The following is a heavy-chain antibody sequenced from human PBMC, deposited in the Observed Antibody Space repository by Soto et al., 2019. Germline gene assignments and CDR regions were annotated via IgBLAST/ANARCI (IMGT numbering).Heavy chain of an antibody. J-gene: IGHJ5*02. D-gene: IGHD3-16*02. CDR1: GGSISSSSYY. Sequence: PSETLSLTCTVSGGSISSSSYYWGWIRQPPGKGLEWIGSIYYSGSTYYNPSLKSRVTISVDTSKNQFSLKLSSVTAADTAVYYCARYHIYVWGSYRPPQTFDPWGQGTLVTVSS. CDR3: ARYHIYVWGSYRPPQTFDP. CDR2: IYYSGST. V-gene: IGHV4-39*01.